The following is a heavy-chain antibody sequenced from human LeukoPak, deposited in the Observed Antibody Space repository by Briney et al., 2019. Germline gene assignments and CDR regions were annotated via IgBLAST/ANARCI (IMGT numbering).Heavy chain of an antibody. V-gene: IGHV4-39*07. CDR2: IYYSGST. Sequence: PSETLSLTCTVSGGSISSSSYYWGWIRQPPGRGLEWIGSIYYSGSTYYNPSLKSRVTISVDTSKNQFSLKLSSVTAADTAVYYCARGSSSSWPYNWFDPWGQGTLVTVSS. J-gene: IGHJ5*02. CDR1: GGSISSSSYY. CDR3: ARGSSSSWPYNWFDP. D-gene: IGHD6-13*01.